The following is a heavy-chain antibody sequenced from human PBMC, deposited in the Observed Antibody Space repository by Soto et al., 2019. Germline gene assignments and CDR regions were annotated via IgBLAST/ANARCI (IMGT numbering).Heavy chain of an antibody. Sequence: PGGSLRLSCAASGFTFSNYSMNWVRQAPGKGLEWVSYINSSNSTIKYADSVKGRVTISRDNAKNSLYLQMNSLRAEDTAVYYCARRIADRYNWKIFPHYYYYYYMDVWGKGTTVTVSS. D-gene: IGHD1-20*01. CDR2: INSSNSTI. CDR1: GFTFSNYS. J-gene: IGHJ6*03. CDR3: ARRIADRYNWKIFPHYYYYYYMDV. V-gene: IGHV3-48*01.